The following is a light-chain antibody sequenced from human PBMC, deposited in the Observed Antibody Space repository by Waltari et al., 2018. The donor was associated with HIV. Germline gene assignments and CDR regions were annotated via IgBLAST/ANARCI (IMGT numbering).Light chain of an antibody. CDR3: SPYTSSSVF. CDR2: DAI. V-gene: IGLV2-14*03. CDR1: RSDVGGYSY. J-gene: IGLJ2*01. Sequence: QSALTQPASVSGSPGQSITISCTGTRSDVGGYSYVSWYQQHPGKAPKLIIHDAINRPSGGFNRFPGFKSGETASLTIPGLQAEDEAVYFCSPYTSSSVFFGGGTRLTVL.